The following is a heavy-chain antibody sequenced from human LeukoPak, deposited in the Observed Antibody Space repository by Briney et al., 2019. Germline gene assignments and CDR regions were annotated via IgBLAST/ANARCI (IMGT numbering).Heavy chain of an antibody. CDR1: GFTFSGYD. V-gene: IGHV3-48*03. D-gene: IGHD2-21*01. J-gene: IGHJ6*02. CDR3: ARVLPYSHALDV. Sequence: GGSLRLSCAASGFTFSGYDMNWVRQAPGKGLEWVSYISSSVSTIDYAESLKGRFTISRDNAKNSLYLQMNSLRTEDTALYYCARVLPYSHALDVWGQGTTVTVS. CDR2: ISSSVSTI.